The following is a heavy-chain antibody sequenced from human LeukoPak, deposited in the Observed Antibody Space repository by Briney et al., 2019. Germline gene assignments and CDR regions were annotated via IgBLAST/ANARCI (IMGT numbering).Heavy chain of an antibody. J-gene: IGHJ4*02. CDR3: AKADYSDYAFDY. D-gene: IGHD4-11*01. Sequence: GGSLRLSCAASGFTVSSNYMSWVRQAPGKGLEWVSVIYSGGSTYYADSVKGRFTISRDNSKNTLYLQMNSLRAEDTAIYYCAKADYSDYAFDYWGQGTLVTVSS. V-gene: IGHV3-53*01. CDR2: IYSGGST. CDR1: GFTVSSNY.